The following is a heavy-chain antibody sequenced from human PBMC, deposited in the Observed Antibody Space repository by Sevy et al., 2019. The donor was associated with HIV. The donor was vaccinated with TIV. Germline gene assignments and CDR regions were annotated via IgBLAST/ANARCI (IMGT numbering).Heavy chain of an antibody. CDR1: GFTFSSYG. CDR2: MSYDGSNK. Sequence: GGSLRLSCAASGFTFSSYGMHWVRQAPGKGLEWVAVMSYDGSNKYYADSVKGRFTISRDKSKNMLYLQMNSLRAEDTAAYYCSRDRVGDSSSWYRIDYWGQGTLVTVSS. CDR3: SRDRVGDSSSWYRIDY. V-gene: IGHV3-30*03. D-gene: IGHD6-13*01. J-gene: IGHJ4*02.